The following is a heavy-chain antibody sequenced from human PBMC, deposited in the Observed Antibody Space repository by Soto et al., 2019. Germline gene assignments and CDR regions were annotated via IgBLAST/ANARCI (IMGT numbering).Heavy chain of an antibody. J-gene: IGHJ4*02. CDR2: MSGSGGST. CDR1: GFTFSSYA. CDR3: AKEAPFSSGWYAVDC. Sequence: GGSLRLSCAASGFTFSSYAMSWVRQPPGKGLEWVSSMSGSGGSTYYADSVKGRFTISRDNSKNTLYLQMSSLRGEDTALYYCAKEAPFSSGWYAVDCWGQGTLVTAPQ. V-gene: IGHV3-23*01. D-gene: IGHD6-19*01.